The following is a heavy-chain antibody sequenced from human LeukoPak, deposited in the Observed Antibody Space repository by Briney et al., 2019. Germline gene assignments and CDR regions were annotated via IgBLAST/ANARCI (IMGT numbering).Heavy chain of an antibody. CDR3: ARGYHDFSGYWFSYFDY. J-gene: IGHJ4*02. V-gene: IGHV4-59*01. CDR1: GGSISSYY. D-gene: IGHD3-22*01. Sequence: PSETLSLTCTVSGGSISSYYWSWIRQPPGKGLEWLGHIYYSGSTNYNPSLKSRVTITVDTSKDQFSLNLSSVTAADTAVYYCARGYHDFSGYWFSYFDYWGQGTLVTVSS. CDR2: IYYSGST.